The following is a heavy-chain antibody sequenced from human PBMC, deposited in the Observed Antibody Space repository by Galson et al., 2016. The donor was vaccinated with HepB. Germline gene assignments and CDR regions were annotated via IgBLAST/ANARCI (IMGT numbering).Heavy chain of an antibody. J-gene: IGHJ4*02. CDR2: TYHTSNWYS. V-gene: IGHV6-1*01. CDR3: ARGHLVVPFSFYFDY. D-gene: IGHD2-15*01. Sequence: CAISGDSVSSKSAAWNWIRHSPSRGLEWLGRTYHTSNWYSDYAVSVKSRITINPDTSKNQFSLQLNSVTPEDTAVYYGARGHLVVPFSFYFDYWGQGSLVTVSS. CDR1: GDSVSSKSAA.